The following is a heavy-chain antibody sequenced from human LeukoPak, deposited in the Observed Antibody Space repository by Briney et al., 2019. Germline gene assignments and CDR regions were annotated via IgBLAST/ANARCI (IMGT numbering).Heavy chain of an antibody. D-gene: IGHD7-27*01. CDR1: GFTFSNYW. Sequence: PGGSLRLSCAASGFTFSNYWMHWVRQAPGKGLVWVSRINSDGRSTNYADSVKGRFTISRDSAKNSLFLQMSNLRDDDTAIYYCARHVGISCWGQGTLVSVSS. CDR3: ARHVGISC. V-gene: IGHV3-74*01. J-gene: IGHJ4*02. CDR2: INSDGRST.